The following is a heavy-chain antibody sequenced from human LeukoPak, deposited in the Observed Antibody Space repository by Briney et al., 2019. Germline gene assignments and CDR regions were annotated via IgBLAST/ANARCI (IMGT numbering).Heavy chain of an antibody. CDR2: IKQDGSEK. CDR1: GFTFSSYL. D-gene: IGHD2-21*01. V-gene: IGHV3-7*01. J-gene: IGHJ4*02. Sequence: GGSLRLSCAASGFTFSSYLMSWVRQAPGKGLEWVANIKQDGSEKYYVDSVKGRFTISRDNAKNSLYLQMNSLRAEDTAVYYCVGDKHTMKWGQGTLVTVSS. CDR3: VGDKHTMK.